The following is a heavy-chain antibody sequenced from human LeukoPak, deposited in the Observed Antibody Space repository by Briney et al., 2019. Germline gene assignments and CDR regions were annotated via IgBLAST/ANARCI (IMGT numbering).Heavy chain of an antibody. D-gene: IGHD6-13*01. Sequence: SETLSLTCAVSSYSISSGYYWGWIRQPPGKGLEWIGSIYHSGSTYYNPSLKSRVTISVDTSKNQLSLKLSSVTAADTAVYYCARNLVRSSFDYWGQGTLVTVSS. CDR3: ARNLVRSSFDY. J-gene: IGHJ4*02. CDR2: IYHSGST. CDR1: SYSISSGYY. V-gene: IGHV4-38-2*01.